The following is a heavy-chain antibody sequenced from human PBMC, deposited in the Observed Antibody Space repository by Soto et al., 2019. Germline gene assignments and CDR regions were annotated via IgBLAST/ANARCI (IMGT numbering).Heavy chain of an antibody. CDR1: GFTFKNYD. CDR2: IGTAVDT. V-gene: IGHV3-13*01. J-gene: IGHJ6*02. Sequence: GESLKISLAASGFTFKNYDIHWGRQATGKGLEGGAAIGTAVDTYYPGSVKGGLTISTENAKNSLYLQMNSLRAGDTAVYYCGRGGYWGYYYDAMDIWGQGTTVTVSS. CDR3: GRGGYWGYYYDAMDI. D-gene: IGHD7-27*01.